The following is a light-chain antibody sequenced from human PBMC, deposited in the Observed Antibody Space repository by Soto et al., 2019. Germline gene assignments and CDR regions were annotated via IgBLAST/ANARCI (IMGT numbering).Light chain of an antibody. CDR3: QQRSSWPPWT. Sequence: EIVLTQSPATLSSSPGERATLSCRASQSVSSYLAWYQQKPGQAPRLLIYDASNRATGISARFSGSGSETDFTLTISSLAPEDFSVYYCQQRSSWPPWTFGQGTKVEIK. J-gene: IGKJ1*01. V-gene: IGKV3-11*01. CDR1: QSVSSY. CDR2: DAS.